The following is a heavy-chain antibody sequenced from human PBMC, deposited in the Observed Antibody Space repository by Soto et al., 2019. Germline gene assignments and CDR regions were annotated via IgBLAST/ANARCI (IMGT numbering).Heavy chain of an antibody. D-gene: IGHD1-26*01. Sequence: QVQLVQSGAEVKKPGASVKVSCKASGYTFTGYYMHWVRQAPGQGLEWMGWINPNSGGTNYAQKFQGRVPMTRDTSSSTAYMELGRLRSDDTAVYYCAPESGGDGGGSYGGGFDYWGQGTLVTVSS. CDR1: GYTFTGYY. CDR2: INPNSGGT. J-gene: IGHJ4*02. V-gene: IGHV1-2*02. CDR3: APESGGDGGGSYGGGFDY.